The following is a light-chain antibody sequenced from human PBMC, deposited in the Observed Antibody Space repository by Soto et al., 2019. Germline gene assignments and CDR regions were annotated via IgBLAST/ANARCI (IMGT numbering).Light chain of an antibody. CDR2: AAS. J-gene: IGKJ4*02. V-gene: IGKV1-39*01. CDR3: QQSYSTPLT. CDR1: VSSSSY. Sequence: DIQMTQSPSSLSASVGDRVTITCRASVSSSSYSNCYQQKPEKARKLLIYAASSLQSGVPSRFGGSAAGKDSTLTIRSLQPEDVVTYYCQQSYSTPLTFGGGTKVDIK.